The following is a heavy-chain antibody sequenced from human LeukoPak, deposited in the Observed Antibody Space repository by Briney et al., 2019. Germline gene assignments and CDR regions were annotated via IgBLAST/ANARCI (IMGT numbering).Heavy chain of an antibody. CDR2: ISYDGSNK. V-gene: IGHV3-30-3*01. CDR3: ASHLYYYDSSGELDY. J-gene: IGHJ4*02. D-gene: IGHD3-22*01. Sequence: GGSLRLSCAASGLTFSNDWMSWVRQAPGKGLEWVAVISYDGSNKYYADSVKGRFTISRDNSKNTLYLQMNSLRAEDTAVYYCASHLYYYDSSGELDYWGQGTLVTVSS. CDR1: GLTFSNDW.